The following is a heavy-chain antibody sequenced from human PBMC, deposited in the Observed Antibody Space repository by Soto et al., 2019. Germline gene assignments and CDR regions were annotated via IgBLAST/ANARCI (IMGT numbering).Heavy chain of an antibody. Sequence: ASVKVSCKAAGYTFTSYYMHWVRQAPGQGLEWMGIINPSGGSTSYAQKFQGRVTMTRDTSTSTVYMELSSLRSEDTAVYYCARDRTYYDFWSGHMDVWGQGTTVTVSS. CDR2: INPSGGST. CDR1: GYTFTSYY. CDR3: ARDRTYYDFWSGHMDV. V-gene: IGHV1-46*01. D-gene: IGHD3-3*01. J-gene: IGHJ6*02.